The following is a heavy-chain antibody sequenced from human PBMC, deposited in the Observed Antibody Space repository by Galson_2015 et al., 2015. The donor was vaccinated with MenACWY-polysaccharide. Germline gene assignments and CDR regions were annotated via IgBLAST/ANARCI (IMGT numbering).Heavy chain of an antibody. CDR2: IDTNTGNP. J-gene: IGHJ4*02. Sequence: SGYTFTSYAINWVRQAPGQGLEWMGWIDTNTGNPTYARGFTGQFVFSLDTSVSTAYLQISSLKAEDTAVYYCARDYGRKQWLVPGDFWGQGTLVTVSS. D-gene: IGHD6-19*01. CDR1: GYTFTSYA. V-gene: IGHV7-4-1*02. CDR3: ARDYGRKQWLVPGDF.